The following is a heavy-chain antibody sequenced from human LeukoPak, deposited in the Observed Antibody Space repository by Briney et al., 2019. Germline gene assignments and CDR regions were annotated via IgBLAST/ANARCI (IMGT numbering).Heavy chain of an antibody. J-gene: IGHJ4*02. CDR3: AREEMATVTIDY. CDR2: IWYDGSNK. Sequence: PGGSLRLSCAASGFTFSSYGMHWVRQAPGKGLEWVAAIWYDGSNKYYADSVKGRFTISRDNSKNTLYLQMNSLRAEDTAVYYCAREEMATVTIDYWGQGTLVTVSS. V-gene: IGHV3-33*01. CDR1: GFTFSSYG. D-gene: IGHD5-24*01.